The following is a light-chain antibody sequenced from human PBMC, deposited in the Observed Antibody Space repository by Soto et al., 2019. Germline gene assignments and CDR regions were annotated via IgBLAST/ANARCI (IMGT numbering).Light chain of an antibody. V-gene: IGKV1D-13*01. Sequence: IQMPHSPPFLSAFVVDRVTIAFRASQAISSALAWYQQKPGKAPKLLIYDASSLESGVPSRFSGSGSGTDFTLTISSLQPEDFATYYCQQFNDYPPTFGEGTKVDIK. J-gene: IGKJ1*01. CDR1: QAISSA. CDR3: QQFNDYPPT. CDR2: DAS.